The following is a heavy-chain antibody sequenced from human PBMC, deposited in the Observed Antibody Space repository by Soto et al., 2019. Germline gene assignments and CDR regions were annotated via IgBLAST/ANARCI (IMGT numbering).Heavy chain of an antibody. J-gene: IGHJ6*02. Sequence: SVKVSCKASGGTFSSYAISWVRQAPGQGLEWMGGIIPIFGTANYAQKFQGRVTITADESTSTAYMELSSLRSEDTAVYYCARDQDPSGSRIYYYSYGMDVWGQGTTVTVYS. V-gene: IGHV1-69*13. D-gene: IGHD1-26*01. CDR3: ARDQDPSGSRIYYYSYGMDV. CDR1: GGTFSSYA. CDR2: IIPIFGTA.